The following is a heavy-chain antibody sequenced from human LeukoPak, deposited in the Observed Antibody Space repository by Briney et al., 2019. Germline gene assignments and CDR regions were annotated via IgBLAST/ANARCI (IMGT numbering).Heavy chain of an antibody. J-gene: IGHJ4*02. D-gene: IGHD3-3*01. Sequence: SETLYLTCTVSGGSISSSSYYWGWIRQPPGKGLEWIGSINYSGSTYYNPSLKSRVTISVDTSKNQFSLKLSSVTAADTAVYYCARFYLRYDFWSGYYNFFDYWGQGTLVTVSS. CDR3: ARFYLRYDFWSGYYNFFDY. CDR1: GGSISSSSYY. V-gene: IGHV4-39*01. CDR2: INYSGST.